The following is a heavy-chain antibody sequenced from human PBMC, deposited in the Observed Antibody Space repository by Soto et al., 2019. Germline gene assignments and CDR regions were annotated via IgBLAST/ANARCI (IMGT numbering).Heavy chain of an antibody. CDR1: ENTFIGYY. CDR3: AWAGPTSMCKH. J-gene: IGHJ1*01. D-gene: IGHD1-1*01. V-gene: IGHV1-2*02. CDR2: ISPYSGDT. Sequence: ASVTVSFKASENTFIGYYLHWVRQAPGQGLELMGWISPYSGDTDSAQKFQGRVTLPRDTSTRTVYRELSRLTSDDTAVYYCAWAGPTSMCKHWGQGALVTVSS.